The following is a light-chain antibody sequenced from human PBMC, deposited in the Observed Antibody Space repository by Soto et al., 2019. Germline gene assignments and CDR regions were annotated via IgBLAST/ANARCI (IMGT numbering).Light chain of an antibody. J-gene: IGKJ3*01. CDR3: QQANSFPVT. CDR2: AAS. V-gene: IGKV1-8*01. Sequence: AIRMTQSPSSFSASTGDRVTITCRASQGISSYLAWYQQKPGKAPKLLIYAASTLQSGVPSRFSGSGSGTDFTLTISCLQSEDFATSYCQQANSFPVTFGPGTKVDIK. CDR1: QGISSY.